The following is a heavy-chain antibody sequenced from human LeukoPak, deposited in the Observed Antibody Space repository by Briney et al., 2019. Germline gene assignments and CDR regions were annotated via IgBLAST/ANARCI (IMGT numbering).Heavy chain of an antibody. CDR3: EQDRGATVTTFVN. CDR1: GFTFSYYV. J-gene: IGHJ4*02. Sequence: GGSLRLSCAASGFTFSYYVMSWVRQAPGKGLEWVSGISASGGSRYYADSVKGRFTISRDNSKNTVYLQMNSLRVEDTAIYYCEQDRGATVTTFVNWGQGTLVTVSS. D-gene: IGHD4-17*01. CDR2: ISASGGSR. V-gene: IGHV3-23*01.